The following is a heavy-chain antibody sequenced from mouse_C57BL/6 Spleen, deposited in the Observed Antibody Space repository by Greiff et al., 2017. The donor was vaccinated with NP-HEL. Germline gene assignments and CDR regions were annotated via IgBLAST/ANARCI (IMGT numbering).Heavy chain of an antibody. CDR1: GYSITSGYD. J-gene: IGHJ2*01. Sequence: EVKLQESGPGMVKPSQSLSLTCTVTGYSITSGYDWHWIRHFPGNKLEWMGYISYSGSTNYNQSLNSRISITPDTSKNHVFLKLNSVTTEDTATYYCARAGYYFDYWGQGTTLTVSS. V-gene: IGHV3-1*01. CDR3: ARAGYYFDY. CDR2: ISYSGST.